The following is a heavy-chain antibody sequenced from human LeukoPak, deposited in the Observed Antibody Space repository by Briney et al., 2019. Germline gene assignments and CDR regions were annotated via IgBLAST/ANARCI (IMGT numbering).Heavy chain of an antibody. CDR2: IIGSGAYT. J-gene: IGHJ3*01. Sequence: PGGSLRLSCAAYEFTFSRYAMSWVRRAPGKGLEWISAIIGSGAYTYYAASAKGRFTISRDNSKNTLYLQMNSLRPEDTALYYCATESRTSSWANDAFDLWGQGTMVTVSS. V-gene: IGHV3-23*01. CDR1: EFTFSRYA. D-gene: IGHD6-13*01. CDR3: ATESRTSSWANDAFDL.